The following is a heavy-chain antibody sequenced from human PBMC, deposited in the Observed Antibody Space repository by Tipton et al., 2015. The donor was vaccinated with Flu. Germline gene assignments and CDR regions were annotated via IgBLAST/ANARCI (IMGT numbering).Heavy chain of an antibody. V-gene: IGHV4-39*01. Sequence: TLSLTCTVSGDSIRSSNYYWGWIRQPPGKGLEWIGNIFHGGNPYHSPSLKNRVSISVDTSKNQFSLKLTSVTAADTAVYYCARHTGDSVRGVIDYWGQGTLVTVSS. D-gene: IGHD3-10*02. CDR1: GDSIRSSNYY. CDR3: ARHTGDSVRGVIDY. J-gene: IGHJ4*02. CDR2: IFHGGNP.